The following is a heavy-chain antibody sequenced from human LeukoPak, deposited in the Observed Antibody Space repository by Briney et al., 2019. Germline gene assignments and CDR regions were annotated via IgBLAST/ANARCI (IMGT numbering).Heavy chain of an antibody. V-gene: IGHV4-59*11. CDR3: ARGNNGWSQFDH. J-gene: IGHJ4*02. D-gene: IGHD6-19*01. CDR2: IYDSGST. CDR1: GASISTHY. Sequence: SETLSLTCTVSGASISTHYWSWIRQPPGKGLEWIGYIYDSGSTNYNPSLKSRFTISIDTSKNQFSLKLSSVTAADTAVYYCARGNNGWSQFDHWGQGILVTVSS.